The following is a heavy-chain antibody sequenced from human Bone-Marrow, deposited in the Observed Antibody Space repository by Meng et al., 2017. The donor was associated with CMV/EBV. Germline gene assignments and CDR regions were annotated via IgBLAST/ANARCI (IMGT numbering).Heavy chain of an antibody. J-gene: IGHJ4*02. Sequence: GESLKISCAASGFTFSSYSMNWVRQAPGKGLEWVSYISSSSSTIYYADSVKGRFTISRDNAKNSLYLQMNSLRAEDTAVYYCATVEMHTPSDSGMALDSWDQGTLVTVSS. CDR2: ISSSSSTI. CDR1: GFTFSSYS. CDR3: ATVEMHTPSDSGMALDS. D-gene: IGHD5-24*01. V-gene: IGHV3-48*04.